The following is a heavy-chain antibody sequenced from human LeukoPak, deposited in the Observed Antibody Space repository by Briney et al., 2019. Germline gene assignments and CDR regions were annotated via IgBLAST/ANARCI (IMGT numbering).Heavy chain of an antibody. J-gene: IGHJ4*02. CDR2: FDPEAGAT. CDR1: GHSLTELS. D-gene: IGHD6-19*01. CDR3: ATDLAVAASGDFDY. V-gene: IGHV1-24*01. Sequence: ASVKVSCKVSGHSLTELSIHWVRQAPGKGLEWMGGFDPEAGATLYAQSFQDRVIMTEDTSIDTTYMELTSLRSDDTAVYFCATDLAVAASGDFDYWGQGTLITVSS.